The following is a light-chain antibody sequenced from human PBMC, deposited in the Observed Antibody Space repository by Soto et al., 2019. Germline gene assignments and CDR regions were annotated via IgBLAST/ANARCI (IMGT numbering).Light chain of an antibody. CDR2: GAS. J-gene: IGKJ1*01. CDR1: QSVSSD. Sequence: EIVMTHSPATLSVSPGERATLSCRASQSVSSDLAWYHQKHGQAPRLLIYGASTRATGIPARFSGSGSGTGVGLGVNSLQSEDFAVYYCPQYNNWLRTVGQGTKVDIK. V-gene: IGKV3-15*01. CDR3: PQYNNWLRT.